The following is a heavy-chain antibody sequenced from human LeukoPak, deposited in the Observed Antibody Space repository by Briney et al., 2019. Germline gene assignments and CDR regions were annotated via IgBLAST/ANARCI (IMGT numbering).Heavy chain of an antibody. CDR2: ISSSSSYI. Sequence: PGGSLRLSCAASGFTFSSYSMNWVRQAPGKGLEWVSSISSSSSYIYYADSVKGRFTISRDNAKNSLYLQMNSLRAEDTAVYYCARDLKSGWEGYYYYYGMDVWGQGTTVTVSS. CDR1: GFTFSSYS. J-gene: IGHJ6*02. V-gene: IGHV3-21*01. D-gene: IGHD6-19*01. CDR3: ARDLKSGWEGYYYYYGMDV.